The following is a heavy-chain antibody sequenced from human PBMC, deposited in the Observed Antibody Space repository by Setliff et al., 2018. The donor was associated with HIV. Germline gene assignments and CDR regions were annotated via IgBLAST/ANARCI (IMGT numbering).Heavy chain of an antibody. V-gene: IGHV1-3*01. Sequence: ASVKVSCKASGYTFTQYPMHWVRQAPGQRLEWMGWINAGNGKTKYSQKSQSRVTITRDTSASTAYMELHSLRSEDTAIYYCASSTITIFGVVPYYFDYWGQGTLVTVSS. J-gene: IGHJ4*02. CDR2: INAGNGKT. CDR3: ASSTITIFGVVPYYFDY. D-gene: IGHD3-3*01. CDR1: GYTFTQYP.